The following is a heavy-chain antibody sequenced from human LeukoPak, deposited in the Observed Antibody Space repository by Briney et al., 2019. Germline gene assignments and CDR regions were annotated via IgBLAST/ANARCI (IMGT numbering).Heavy chain of an antibody. Sequence: PGGSLRLSCAASGFTFSSYSMSCVRPAPGEGLEWVSSISSSSSYIYYADSVKGRFTISRDNAKNSLYLQMNSLRAEDTAVYYCARVECSGGSCYLSDYYYYYMDVWGKGTTVTVSS. CDR3: ARVECSGGSCYLSDYYYYYMDV. CDR2: ISSSSSYI. D-gene: IGHD2-15*01. V-gene: IGHV3-21*01. J-gene: IGHJ6*03. CDR1: GFTFSSYS.